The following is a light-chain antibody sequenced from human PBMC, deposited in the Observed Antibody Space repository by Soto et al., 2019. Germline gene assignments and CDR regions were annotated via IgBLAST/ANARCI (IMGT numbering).Light chain of an antibody. CDR3: AAWDDSLNGQGD. CDR1: SSNIGSNT. Sequence: QSVLTQPPSASGTPGQRVTISCSGSSSNIGSNTVNWYQQLPGTAPKLLIYSNNQRPSGVPDRFSGSKSGTSASLAISGLQSEDEADYYCAAWDDSLNGQGDFGPGTKLTVL. V-gene: IGLV1-44*01. CDR2: SNN. J-gene: IGLJ1*01.